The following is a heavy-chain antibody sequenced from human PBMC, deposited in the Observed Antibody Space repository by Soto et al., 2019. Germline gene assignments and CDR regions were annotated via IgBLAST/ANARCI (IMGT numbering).Heavy chain of an antibody. D-gene: IGHD6-19*01. V-gene: IGHV1-2*04. CDR2: INPNSGGT. J-gene: IGHJ4*02. CDR1: GYTFTGYY. Sequence: ASVKVSCKASGYTFTGYYMHWVRQAPGQGLEWMGWINPNSGGTNYAQKFQGWVTMTSDTSISTAYMELSRLRSDDTAVYYCARGGPYSSGWYGATGLFYFDYWGQGTLVTVSS. CDR3: ARGGPYSSGWYGATGLFYFDY.